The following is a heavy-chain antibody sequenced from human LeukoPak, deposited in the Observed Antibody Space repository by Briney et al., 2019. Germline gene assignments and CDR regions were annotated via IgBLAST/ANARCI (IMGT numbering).Heavy chain of an antibody. CDR3: ARDHDFAFDN. Sequence: GGSLRLSCAASGFTFSSYPMNWVRQAPGKGLEWISHIRDSGTTDYADSVKGRFTISRDNAKNSLYLQLSSLGAEDTAVYYCARDHDFAFDNWGQGTLVTVSS. J-gene: IGHJ4*02. V-gene: IGHV3-48*01. CDR2: IRDSGTT. D-gene: IGHD2-21*02. CDR1: GFTFSSYP.